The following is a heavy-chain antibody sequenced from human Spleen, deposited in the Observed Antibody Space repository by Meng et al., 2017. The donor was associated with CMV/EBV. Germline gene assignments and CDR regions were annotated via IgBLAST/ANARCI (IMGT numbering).Heavy chain of an antibody. CDR3: ARFGITATTPDY. V-gene: IGHV4-61*01. CDR1: GGSISSSSYY. D-gene: IGHD1-7*01. Sequence: SETLSLTCTVSGGSISSSSYYWSWIRQPPGKGLEWIGYIYYSGGTNYNPSLKSRVTISVDTSKNQFSLKLRSVTAADTAVYFCARFGITATTPDYWGRGTLVTVSS. CDR2: IYYSGGT. J-gene: IGHJ4*02.